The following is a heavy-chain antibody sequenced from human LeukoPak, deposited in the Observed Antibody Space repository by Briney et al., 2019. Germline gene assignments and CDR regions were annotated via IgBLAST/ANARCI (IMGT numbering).Heavy chain of an antibody. J-gene: IGHJ2*01. Sequence: GGSLRLSCAASGFTFSSYDTHWVRQATGKGLEWVSGIGTAGEIYYPGSVKGRFTIYRENAKNSLYLQMNSLRAGDTAVYYCARAAYSSTWYSRYFDLWGRGTLVTVSS. CDR3: ARAAYSSTWYSRYFDL. D-gene: IGHD6-13*01. CDR1: GFTFSSYD. V-gene: IGHV3-13*01. CDR2: IGTAGEI.